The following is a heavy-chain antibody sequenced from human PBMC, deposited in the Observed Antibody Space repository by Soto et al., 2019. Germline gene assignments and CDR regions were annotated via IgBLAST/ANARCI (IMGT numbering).Heavy chain of an antibody. V-gene: IGHV4-31*03. CDR1: GDSLNIGGYY. CDR3: ARDGSSTANWIDP. J-gene: IGHJ5*02. Sequence: QVQLQESGPGLVKPSQTLSLTCTVSGDSLNIGGYYWTWIRQHPGKGLEWMGYIYYTGKTYYNPSLERRLTMSVDTSQTQFSLKLSSMTPADSGVYYCARDGSSTANWIDPWARETLSPSPQ. CDR2: IYYTGKT. D-gene: IGHD2-15*01.